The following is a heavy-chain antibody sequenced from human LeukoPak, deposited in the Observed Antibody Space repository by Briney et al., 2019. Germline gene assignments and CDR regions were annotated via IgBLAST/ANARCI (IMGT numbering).Heavy chain of an antibody. Sequence: SETLSLTCTVSGGSISSYYWSWIRQPPGKGLEWIGYIYYSGSTNYNPSLKSRVTISVDTSKNQFSLKLSSVTAADTAVYYCARDAIDYDWFDPWGQGTLVTVSS. CDR1: GGSISSYY. J-gene: IGHJ5*02. D-gene: IGHD4-17*01. CDR2: IYYSGST. CDR3: ARDAIDYDWFDP. V-gene: IGHV4-59*12.